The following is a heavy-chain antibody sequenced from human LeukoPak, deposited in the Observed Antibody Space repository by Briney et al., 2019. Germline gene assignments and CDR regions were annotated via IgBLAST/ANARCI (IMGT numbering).Heavy chain of an antibody. J-gene: IGHJ4*02. CDR1: GSTFSSYG. CDR3: ARPPDYYDSSGYDY. D-gene: IGHD3-22*01. CDR2: ISSSSSYI. Sequence: GGSLRLSCAASGSTFSSYGMHWVRQAPGKGLEWVSSISSSSSYIYYADSVKGRFTISRDNAKNSLYLQMNSLRAEDTAVYYCARPPDYYDSSGYDYWGQGTLVTVSS. V-gene: IGHV3-21*01.